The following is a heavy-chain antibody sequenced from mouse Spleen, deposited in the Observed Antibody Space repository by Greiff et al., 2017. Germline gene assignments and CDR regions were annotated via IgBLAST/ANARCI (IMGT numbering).Heavy chain of an antibody. V-gene: IGHV1-81*01. D-gene: IGHD4-1*01. CDR3: AKLGRAMDY. J-gene: IGHJ4*01. Sequence: QVQLQQSGPELVKPGASVKMSCKASGYTFTDYVISWVKQRTGQGLEWIGEIYPGSGSTYYNEKFKGKATLTVDKSSSTAYMELNSLTSEDSAVYYCAKLGRAMDYWGQGTSVTVSS. CDR1: GYTFTDYV. CDR2: IYPGSGST.